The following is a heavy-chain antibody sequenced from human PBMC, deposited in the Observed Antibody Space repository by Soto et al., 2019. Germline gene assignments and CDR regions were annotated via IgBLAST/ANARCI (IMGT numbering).Heavy chain of an antibody. Sequence: ASETLSLTCSVCGAALNSGNYYWSWIRQGQGKGLEWIGHIYVTGAVDYNPSLRDRITISQDTSERQFSLNLRLVTAADTAVYYCARLRIATNNYKWFDPWGQGTLVTVSS. CDR3: ARLRIATNNYKWFDP. V-gene: IGHV4-31*03. J-gene: IGHJ5*02. CDR1: GAALNSGNYY. D-gene: IGHD2-21*01. CDR2: IYVTGAV.